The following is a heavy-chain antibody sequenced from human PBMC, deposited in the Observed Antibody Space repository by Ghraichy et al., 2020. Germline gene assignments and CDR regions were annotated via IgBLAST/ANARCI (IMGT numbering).Heavy chain of an antibody. V-gene: IGHV3-7*01. D-gene: IGHD3-3*01. CDR3: ARMDDEYYDFWSGYPLFDY. Sequence: GGSLRLSCAASGFTFSSYWMSWVRQAPGKGLEWVANIKQDGSEKYYVDSVKGRFTISRDNAKNSLYLQMNSLRAEDTAVYYCARMDDEYYDFWSGYPLFDYWGQGTLVTVSS. J-gene: IGHJ4*02. CDR2: IKQDGSEK. CDR1: GFTFSSYW.